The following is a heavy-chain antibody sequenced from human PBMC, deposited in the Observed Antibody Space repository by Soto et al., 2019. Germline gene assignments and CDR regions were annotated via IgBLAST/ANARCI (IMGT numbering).Heavy chain of an antibody. J-gene: IGHJ4*02. CDR3: ARDAYGGYDQVFDY. CDR2: MYSSGSA. V-gene: IGHV4-59*01. Sequence: PSETLSLTCTVSGGSISSYYWTWIRQPPGKRLEWVGYMYSSGSAKYNPSLKSRVTISVDTSKNQFSLKLSSVTATDTAVYYCARDAYGGYDQVFDYWGQGTLVT. CDR1: GGSISSYY. D-gene: IGHD5-12*01.